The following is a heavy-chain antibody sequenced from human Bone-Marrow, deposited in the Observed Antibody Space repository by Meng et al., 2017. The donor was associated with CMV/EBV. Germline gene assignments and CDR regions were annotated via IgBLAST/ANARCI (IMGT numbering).Heavy chain of an antibody. CDR3: AKSGELRYFDWLSRADWFDP. V-gene: IGHV3-9*01. D-gene: IGHD3-9*01. CDR1: GFTFDDYA. CDR2: ISWNSGSI. Sequence: GGSLRLSCAASGFTFDDYAMHWVRQAPGKGLEWVSGISWNSGSIGYADSEKGRFTISRDNAKNSLYLQMNSLRAEDTALYYCAKSGELRYFDWLSRADWFDPWGQGTLVTVSS. J-gene: IGHJ5*02.